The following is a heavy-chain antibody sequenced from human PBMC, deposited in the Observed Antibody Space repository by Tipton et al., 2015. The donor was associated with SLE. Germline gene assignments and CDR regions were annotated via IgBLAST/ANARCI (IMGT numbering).Heavy chain of an antibody. CDR1: GYTFISSD. Sequence: QLVQSGPEVKKPGASVHVSCKASGYTFISSDITWVRQAPGQGLEWMGWISPYNGHTKYAQNLQGRVTMTTDTSTSTAYMELRSLRSDDTAVYYCALRWPDTWTTVYWGQGTLVTVSS. CDR3: ALRWPDTWTTVY. CDR2: ISPYNGHT. D-gene: IGHD5-12*01. J-gene: IGHJ4*02. V-gene: IGHV1-18*01.